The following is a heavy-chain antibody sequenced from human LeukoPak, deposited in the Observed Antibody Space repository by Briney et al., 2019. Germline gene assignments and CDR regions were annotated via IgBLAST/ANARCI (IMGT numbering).Heavy chain of an antibody. D-gene: IGHD6-19*01. V-gene: IGHV1-18*01. J-gene: IGHJ4*02. CDR3: ARDPMYSSGLPPDY. Sequence: ASVKVSCKASGYTFTSYGIGWVRQAPGQGLEWMGWISAYNGNTNYAQKLQGRVTMTTDTSTSTAYMELRSLRSDDTAVYYCARDPMYSSGLPPDYWGQGTLVTVSS. CDR1: GYTFTSYG. CDR2: ISAYNGNT.